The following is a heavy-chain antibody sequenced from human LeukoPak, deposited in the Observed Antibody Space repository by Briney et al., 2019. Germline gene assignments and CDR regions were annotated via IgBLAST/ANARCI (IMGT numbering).Heavy chain of an antibody. J-gene: IGHJ6*02. CDR2: IYTSGST. D-gene: IGHD5-24*01. CDR1: GGSISSYY. CDR3: ARDRATNYYYGMDV. Sequence: SETLSLTCTVSGGSISSYYWSWIRQRAGKGLEWTGRIYTSGSTNYNPSLKSRVTMSVDTSKNQFSLKLSSVTAADTAVYYCARDRATNYYYGMDVWGQGTTVTVSS. V-gene: IGHV4-4*07.